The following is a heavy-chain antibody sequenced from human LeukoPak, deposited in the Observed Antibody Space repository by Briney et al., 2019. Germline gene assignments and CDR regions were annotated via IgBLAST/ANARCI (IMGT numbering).Heavy chain of an antibody. CDR1: GYTFTGYY. D-gene: IGHD4-17*01. CDR3: AGADYGDYVWFDP. J-gene: IGHJ5*02. Sequence: ASVKVSCKASGYTFTGYYMHWVRQAPGQGLEWMGRINPNSGGTNYAQKFQGRVTMTRDTSISTAYMELSRLRSDDTAVYYCAGADYGDYVWFDPWGQGTLVTVSS. CDR2: INPNSGGT. V-gene: IGHV1-2*06.